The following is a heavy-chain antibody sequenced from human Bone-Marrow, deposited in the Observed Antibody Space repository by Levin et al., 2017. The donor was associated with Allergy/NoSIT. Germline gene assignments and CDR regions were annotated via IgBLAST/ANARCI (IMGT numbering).Heavy chain of an antibody. J-gene: IGHJ5*02. CDR2: ISWNSDNM. D-gene: IGHD3-9*01. CDR1: GFTFDDYA. V-gene: IGHV3-9*01. Sequence: GGSLRLSCAASGFTFDDYAMHWVRQAPGKGLEWVSGISWNSDNMRYADSVKGRFTISRDNAKNSLYLEMNSLRPDDTAFYFCARYYYGRTGYGGNWFDPWGHGTLVTDSS. CDR3: ARYYYGRTGYGGNWFDP.